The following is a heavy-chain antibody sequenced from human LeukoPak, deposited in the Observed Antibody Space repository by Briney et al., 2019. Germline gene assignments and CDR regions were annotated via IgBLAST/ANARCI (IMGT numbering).Heavy chain of an antibody. D-gene: IGHD3-3*01. V-gene: IGHV3-30*02. CDR2: IRYDGSNE. CDR3: ATEPILEWSLDY. J-gene: IGHJ4*02. CDR1: GFTFSSYG. Sequence: GGPLRLSCAASGFTFSSYGMHWVRQAPGKGLEWVAFIRYDGSNEYYADSVKGRFTISRDNPKNTLYLQMNSLRAEDTAVYYCATEPILEWSLDYWGQGTLVTVSS.